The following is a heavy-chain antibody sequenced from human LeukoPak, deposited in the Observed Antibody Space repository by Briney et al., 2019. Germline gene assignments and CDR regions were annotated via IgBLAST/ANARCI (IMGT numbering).Heavy chain of an antibody. CDR2: ISSSSYI. V-gene: IGHV3-21*01. J-gene: IGHJ3*02. CDR3: ARDRFDILTGYYPMTNDAFDI. Sequence: GGSLRLSCAASGFTFSSYSMNWVRQAPGKGLEWVSSISSSSYIYYADSVKGRFTISRDNAKNSLYLQMNSLRAEDTAVYYCARDRFDILTGYYPMTNDAFDIWGQGTMVTVSS. D-gene: IGHD3-9*01. CDR1: GFTFSSYS.